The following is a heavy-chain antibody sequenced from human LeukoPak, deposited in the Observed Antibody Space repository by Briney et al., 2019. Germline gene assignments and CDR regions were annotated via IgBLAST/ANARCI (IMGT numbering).Heavy chain of an antibody. CDR3: AELGITMIGGV. CDR1: GFTFSSYS. Sequence: GGSLRLSCAASGFTFSSYSMNWVRQAPGKGLEWVSYISSSSSTIYYADSVKGRFTISRDNAKSSLYLQMNSLRAEDTAVYYCAELGITMIGGVWGKGTTVTISS. CDR2: ISSSSSTI. J-gene: IGHJ6*04. V-gene: IGHV3-48*04. D-gene: IGHD3-10*02.